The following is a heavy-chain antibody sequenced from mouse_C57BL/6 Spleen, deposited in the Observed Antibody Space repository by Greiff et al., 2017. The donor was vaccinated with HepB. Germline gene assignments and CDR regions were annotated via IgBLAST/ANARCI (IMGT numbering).Heavy chain of an antibody. CDR2: ISDGGSYT. CDR3: ARALYYYYEVFDFDY. D-gene: IGHD1-1*01. J-gene: IGHJ2*01. Sequence: EVKLVESGGGLVKPGGSLKLSCAASGFTFSSYAMSWVRQTPEKRLEWVATISDGGSYTYYPDNVKGRFTISRDNAKNNLYLQMSHLKSEDTAMYYCARALYYYYEVFDFDYWGQGTTLTVSS. CDR1: GFTFSSYA. V-gene: IGHV5-4*03.